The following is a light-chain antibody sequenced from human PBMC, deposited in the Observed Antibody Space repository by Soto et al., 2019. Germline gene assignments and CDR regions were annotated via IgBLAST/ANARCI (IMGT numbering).Light chain of an antibody. CDR1: SGHSSYA. CDR3: QTWGTGIRV. CDR2: LNSDGSH. V-gene: IGLV4-69*01. J-gene: IGLJ3*02. Sequence: QPVLTQSPSASASLGASAKLTCTLSSGHSSYAIAWHQQQPEKGPRYLMKLNSDGSHSKGDGIPDRFSGSSSGAERYLTISSLQSEDEADYYCQTWGTGIRVFGGGTKVTVL.